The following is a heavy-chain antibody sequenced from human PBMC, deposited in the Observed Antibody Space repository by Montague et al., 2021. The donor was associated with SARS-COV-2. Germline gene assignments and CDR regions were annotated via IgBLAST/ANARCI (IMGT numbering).Heavy chain of an antibody. J-gene: IGHJ3*02. D-gene: IGHD6-13*01. CDR3: ARFGRGSSCYAVACDM. CDR1: GGSISRYS. V-gene: IGHV4-59*01. Sequence: SETLSLTCTVSGGSISRYSWTWIRQPPGKGLEWIGYIYNIGSTNYNPSLTSRDTISVDTSKNHFSLKLSSVAAAHTAVYYCARFGRGSSCYAVACDMGGQGTMVTVSS. CDR2: IYNIGST.